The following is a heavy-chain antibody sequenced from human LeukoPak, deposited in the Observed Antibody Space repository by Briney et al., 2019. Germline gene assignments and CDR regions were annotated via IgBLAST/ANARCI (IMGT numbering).Heavy chain of an antibody. V-gene: IGHV1-2*02. CDR1: GYTFTAYY. CDR3: ARGPTLGLDI. CDR2: INPNSGDT. J-gene: IGHJ3*02. Sequence: ASVKVSCRASGYTFTAYYIHWVRQAPGQGLEWMGWINPNSGDTNLLQKFRGRVTMTRDTSIITAYMELSSLTSDDTGMYYCARGPTLGLDIWGQGTMVTVSS.